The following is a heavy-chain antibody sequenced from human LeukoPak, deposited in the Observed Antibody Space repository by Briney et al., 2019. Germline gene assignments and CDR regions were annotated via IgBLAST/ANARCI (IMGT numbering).Heavy chain of an antibody. Sequence: SETLSLTCAVYGGSFSGYYWSWIRQPPGKGLEWIGEINHSGSTNYNPSLKSRVTISVDTSKNQFSLKLSSVTAADTAVYYCARGYYGSGSHCCHMDVWGKGTTTTVS. J-gene: IGHJ6*03. CDR2: INHSGST. CDR1: GGSFSGYY. V-gene: IGHV4-34*01. D-gene: IGHD3-10*01. CDR3: ARGYYGSGSHCCHMDV.